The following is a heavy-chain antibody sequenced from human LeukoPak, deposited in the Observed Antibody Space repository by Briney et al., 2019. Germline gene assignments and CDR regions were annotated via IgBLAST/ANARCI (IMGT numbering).Heavy chain of an antibody. V-gene: IGHV4-34*01. CDR3: ARGLVMVIANTWWYLDY. J-gene: IGHJ4*02. CDR2: INHNRGT. D-gene: IGHD2-21*01. Sequence: SSETLSLTCAVYGGSLSGYYWSWIRPPPGKGLGWIGEINHNRGTTDNPYLKRCVTRPVDTSKNQFSQKLSSVTAADTAVYYCARGLVMVIANTWWYLDYWGQGTLVTVSS. CDR1: GGSLSGYY.